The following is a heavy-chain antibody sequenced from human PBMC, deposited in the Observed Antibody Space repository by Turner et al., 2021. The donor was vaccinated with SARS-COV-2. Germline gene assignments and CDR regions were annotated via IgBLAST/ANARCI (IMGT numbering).Heavy chain of an antibody. J-gene: IGHJ6*02. Sequence: EVQLVESGGGLVQPGGSLRLPCAASGLTVSSNYMSWVRQAPGKGLEWVSVIYSGGSTFYADSVKGRFTISRHKSKNTLYLQMNSLRAEDTAVYYCARDLGPYGMDVWGQGTTVTVSS. CDR3: ARDLGPYGMDV. CDR2: IYSGGST. CDR1: GLTVSSNY. V-gene: IGHV3-53*04.